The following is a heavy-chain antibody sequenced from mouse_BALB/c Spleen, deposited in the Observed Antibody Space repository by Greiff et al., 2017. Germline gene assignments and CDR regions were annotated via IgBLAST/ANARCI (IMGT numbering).Heavy chain of an antibody. CDR2: IWAGGST. Sequence: VQLQESGPGLVAPSQSLSITCTVSGFSLTSYGVHWVRQPPGKGLEWLGVIWAGGSTNYNSALMSRLSISKDNSKSQVFLKMNSLQTDDTAMYYCAREQVITNYAMDYWGQGTSVTVSS. CDR3: AREQVITNYAMDY. D-gene: IGHD1-1*01. CDR1: GFSLTSYG. J-gene: IGHJ4*01. V-gene: IGHV2-9*02.